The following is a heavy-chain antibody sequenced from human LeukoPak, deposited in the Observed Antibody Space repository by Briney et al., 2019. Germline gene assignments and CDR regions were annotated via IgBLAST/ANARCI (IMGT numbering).Heavy chain of an antibody. CDR2: IWNDGSET. J-gene: IGHJ4*02. V-gene: IGHV3-33*01. D-gene: IGHD6-13*01. CDR1: GFIFSNYG. CDR3: ARDMGRAWYGPPDY. Sequence: GRSLRLSCAASGFIFSNYGMHWVRQAPGKRLEWVAVIWNDGSETFHADSVKSRFRIARDNSKSTLYLQMNSLRAEDTAVYFCARDMGRAWYGPPDYWGQGTLVTVSS.